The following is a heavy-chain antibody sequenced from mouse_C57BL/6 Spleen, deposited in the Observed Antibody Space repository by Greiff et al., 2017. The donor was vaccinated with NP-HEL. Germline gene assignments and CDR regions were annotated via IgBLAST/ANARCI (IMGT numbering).Heavy chain of an antibody. V-gene: IGHV1-50*01. CDR3: ARKGPYYYGSLYAMDY. J-gene: IGHJ4*01. Sequence: QVQLQQPGAELVKPGASVKLSCKASGYTFTSYWMQWVKQRPGQGLEWIGEIDPSDSYTNYNQKFKGKATLTVDTSSSTAYMQLSSLTSEDSAVYYCARKGPYYYGSLYAMDYGGQGTSVTVSS. CDR2: IDPSDSYT. D-gene: IGHD1-1*01. CDR1: GYTFTSYW.